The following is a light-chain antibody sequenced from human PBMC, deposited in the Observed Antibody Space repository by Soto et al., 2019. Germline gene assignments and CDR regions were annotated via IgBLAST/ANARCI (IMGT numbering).Light chain of an antibody. CDR1: SSDIGSYHL. V-gene: IGLV2-23*01. J-gene: IGLJ2*01. CDR3: CSYAGSDTWVV. Sequence: QSALTQPASVSGSPGQSITISCTGSSSDIGSYHLVSWYQQYPGKAPKLMIYENSNRPSGVSNRFSGSKSGNTASLTISGLQAEDEADYYCCSYAGSDTWVVFGGGTKLTVL. CDR2: ENS.